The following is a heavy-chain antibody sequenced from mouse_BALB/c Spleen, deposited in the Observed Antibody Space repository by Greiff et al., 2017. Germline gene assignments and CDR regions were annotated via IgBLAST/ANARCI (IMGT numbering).Heavy chain of an antibody. Sequence: VQLQQSGAELARPGASVKMSCKASGYTFTSYTMHWVKQRPGQGLEWIGYINPSSGYTNYNQKFKDKATLTADKSSSTAYMQLSSLTSEDSAVYYCARLGPFTTATGYFDYWGQGTTLTVSS. V-gene: IGHV1-4*01. CDR2: INPSSGYT. CDR3: ARLGPFTTATGYFDY. J-gene: IGHJ2*01. D-gene: IGHD1-2*01. CDR1: GYTFTSYT.